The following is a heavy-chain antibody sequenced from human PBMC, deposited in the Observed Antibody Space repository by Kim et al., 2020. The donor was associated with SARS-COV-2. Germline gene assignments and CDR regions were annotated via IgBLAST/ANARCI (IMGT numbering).Heavy chain of an antibody. Sequence: GGSLRLSCAASGFTFINYAMSWVRQAPGKGLEWVSAFSSGSGGVTYYADSVKGRFTIPRDNSKNTLYLQMNSLRAEDTAVYYCAKDYRGGYSGYDIGDWG. CDR3: AKDYRGGYSGYDIGD. D-gene: IGHD5-12*01. J-gene: IGHJ1*01. CDR1: GFTFINYA. CDR2: FSSGSGGVT. V-gene: IGHV3-23*01.